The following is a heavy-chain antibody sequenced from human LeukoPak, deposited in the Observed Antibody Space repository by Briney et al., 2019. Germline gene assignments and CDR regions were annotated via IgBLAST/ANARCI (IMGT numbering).Heavy chain of an antibody. Sequence: ASVKVSCKASGFTFTDHYMHWVRQAPGQGLEWMGWINGKRGDTNYAQKFQDRVTMTRDTSTSTVYMELSRLTADDTAVYYCAREHDRGVDYWGQGTLVTVSS. D-gene: IGHD3-10*01. CDR2: INGKRGDT. V-gene: IGHV1-2*02. J-gene: IGHJ4*02. CDR3: AREHDRGVDY. CDR1: GFTFTDHY.